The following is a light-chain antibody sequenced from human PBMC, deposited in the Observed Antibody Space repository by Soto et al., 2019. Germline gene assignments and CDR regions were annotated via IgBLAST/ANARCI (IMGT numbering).Light chain of an antibody. CDR2: GAS. Sequence: DIVLTQSPGTLSLSPGERATLSCMASQSVDSTSLAWYLPTPGQAPRLLIYGASSRATGIPDRFSGSGSGTDFTLTISRLEPEDFAVYYCQQYGSSPPITFGGGTKVDI. J-gene: IGKJ4*01. CDR3: QQYGSSPPIT. CDR1: QSVDSTS. V-gene: IGKV3-20*01.